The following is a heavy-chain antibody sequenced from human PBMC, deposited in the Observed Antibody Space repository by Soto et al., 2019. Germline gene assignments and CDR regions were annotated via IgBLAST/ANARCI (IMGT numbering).Heavy chain of an antibody. D-gene: IGHD3-22*01. CDR3: ARLGGYVSVGYYYIWLS. Sequence: PSETLSLTCRVSDGSMNSDSSYWGWIRQPPGKGLEWIGVINHSGSTYHNLSLKGRVTMSVDASRNQFSLKLTSMTAADTAVYYCARLGGYVSVGYYYIWLSSGPGTLVTV. CDR1: DGSMNSDSSY. J-gene: IGHJ5*02. CDR2: INHSGST. V-gene: IGHV4-39*01.